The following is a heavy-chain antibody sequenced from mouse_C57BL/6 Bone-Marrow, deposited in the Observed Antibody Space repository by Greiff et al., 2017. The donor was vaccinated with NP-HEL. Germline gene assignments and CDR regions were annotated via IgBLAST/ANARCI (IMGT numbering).Heavy chain of an antibody. J-gene: IGHJ3*01. CDR3: ARHDYDGNWFAY. CDR2: ISSGSSTI. D-gene: IGHD2-4*01. CDR1: GFTFSDYG. Sequence: DVKLVESGGGLVKPGGSLKLSCAASGFTFSDYGMHWVRQAPEKGLEWVAYISSGSSTIYYADTVKGRFTISRDNAKNTLFLQMTSLRSEDTAMYYCARHDYDGNWFAYWGQGTLVTVSA. V-gene: IGHV5-17*01.